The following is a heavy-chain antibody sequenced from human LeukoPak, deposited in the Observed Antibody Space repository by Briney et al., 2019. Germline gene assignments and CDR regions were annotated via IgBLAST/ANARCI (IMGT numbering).Heavy chain of an antibody. J-gene: IGHJ4*02. CDR3: ANYYDILTGYYFDY. V-gene: IGHV4-39*01. Sequence: SETLSLTCTVSGGSISSSSYYWGWIRQPPGKGLEWIGSIYYSGSTYYNPSLKSRVTISVDTSKNQFSLKLSSVTAADTAVYYCANYYDILTGYYFDYWGQGTLVTVSS. CDR1: GGSISSSSYY. CDR2: IYYSGST. D-gene: IGHD3-9*01.